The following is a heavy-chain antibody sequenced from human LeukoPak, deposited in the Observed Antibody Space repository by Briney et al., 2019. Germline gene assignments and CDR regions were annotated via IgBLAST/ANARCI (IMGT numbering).Heavy chain of an antibody. CDR2: IIPIFGTA. CDR1: GGTFSSYA. Sequence: ASVTVSCKATGGTFSSYAISWVRQAPGQELEWMGGIIPIFGTANYAQKFQGRVTITTDESTSTAYMELSSLRSEDTAVYYCARGGGGYCSSTSCSGPFNFDYWGQGTLVTVSS. CDR3: ARGGGGYCSSTSCSGPFNFDY. J-gene: IGHJ4*02. D-gene: IGHD2-2*01. V-gene: IGHV1-69*05.